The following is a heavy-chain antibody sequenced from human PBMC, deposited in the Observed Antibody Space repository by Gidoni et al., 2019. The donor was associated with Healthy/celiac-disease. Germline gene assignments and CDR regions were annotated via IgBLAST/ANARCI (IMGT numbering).Heavy chain of an antibody. Sequence: EVQLLESGGGLVQPGGSLRLSCAASGFTFSSYAMSWVRQAQGKGLEWVSAISVSGGSTYYADSVKGRFTISRDNSKNTLYLQMNSLRAEDTAVYYCAKDLTFGGVIVTVGVWGQGTLVTVSS. J-gene: IGHJ4*02. V-gene: IGHV3-23*01. CDR2: ISVSGGST. CDR3: AKDLTFGGVIVTVGV. CDR1: GFTFSSYA. D-gene: IGHD3-16*02.